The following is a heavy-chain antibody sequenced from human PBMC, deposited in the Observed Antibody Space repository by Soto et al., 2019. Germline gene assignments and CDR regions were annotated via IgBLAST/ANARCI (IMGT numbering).Heavy chain of an antibody. D-gene: IGHD2-15*01. CDR1: GFTFSSYG. CDR3: AIDLGYCSGGSCPRLGIIDY. V-gene: IGHV3-33*01. J-gene: IGHJ4*02. CDR2: IWYDGSNK. Sequence: QVQLVESGGGVVQPGRSLRLSCAASGFTFSSYGMHWVRQAPGKGLEWVAVIWYDGSNKSYADPVKGRFTISRDNSNNTLHLQMTSLIAEDTSVYYCAIDLGYCSGGSCPRLGIIDYWGQGTLVTVSS.